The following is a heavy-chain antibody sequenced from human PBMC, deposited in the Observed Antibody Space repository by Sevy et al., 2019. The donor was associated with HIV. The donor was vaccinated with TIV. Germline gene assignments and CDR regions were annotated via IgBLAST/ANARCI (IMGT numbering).Heavy chain of an antibody. D-gene: IGHD6-19*01. CDR1: GDSVSSNSVA. CDR3: ARTTSGWFDY. Sequence: KQSQTLSLTCAISGDSVSSNSVAWNWIRQSPSRGLEWLGRTYYRSTWHNDYAVSVKSRITINPDTSKNQFSMQLNSVTPEDTAVYYCARTTSGWFDYWGQGTPVTVSS. J-gene: IGHJ4*02. CDR2: TYYRSTWHN. V-gene: IGHV6-1*01.